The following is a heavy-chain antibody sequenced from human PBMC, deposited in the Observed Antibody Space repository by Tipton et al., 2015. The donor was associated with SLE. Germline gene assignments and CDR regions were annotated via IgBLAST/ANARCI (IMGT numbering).Heavy chain of an antibody. D-gene: IGHD2/OR15-2a*01. CDR3: ARGGAGDSYYFFDL. CDR2: ISWNSGSI. Sequence: SLRLSCAASGFNFDDNTMYWVRQVPGKGLEWVSGISWNSGSIDYADSVKGRFTISRDDPKNSLFLHMNSLRAEDAAVYYCARGGAGDSYYFFDLWGRGTLVTVYS. CDR1: GFNFDDNT. V-gene: IGHV3-9*01. J-gene: IGHJ2*01.